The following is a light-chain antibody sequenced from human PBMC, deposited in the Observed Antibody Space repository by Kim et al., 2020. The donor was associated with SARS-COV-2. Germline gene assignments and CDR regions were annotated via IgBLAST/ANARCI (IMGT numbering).Light chain of an antibody. CDR2: DAS. CDR3: QQYKGYWT. CDR1: QSINSW. J-gene: IGKJ1*01. Sequence: SASVGDRVTITCRASQSINSWLAWYQQKPGKAPKVLIYDASSLESGVPSRFSGSGSGTEFTLTISSLQPDDVATYYCQQYKGYWTFGQGSKVDIK. V-gene: IGKV1-5*01.